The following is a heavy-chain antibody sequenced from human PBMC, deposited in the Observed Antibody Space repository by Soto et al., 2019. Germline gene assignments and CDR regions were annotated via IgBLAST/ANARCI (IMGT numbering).Heavy chain of an antibody. Sequence: EVQLVESGGGLVQPGGSLRLSCAASGFTLSSAWMTWVRQAPGKGLEWVANIKEDGSERYYVHSVEGRFTVSRDNAKNSLYLQMDSLRAEDTAIYYCVRSYDFWGQGTQVPVSS. CDR1: GFTLSSAW. J-gene: IGHJ4*02. V-gene: IGHV3-7*05. CDR2: IKEDGSER. CDR3: VRSYDF.